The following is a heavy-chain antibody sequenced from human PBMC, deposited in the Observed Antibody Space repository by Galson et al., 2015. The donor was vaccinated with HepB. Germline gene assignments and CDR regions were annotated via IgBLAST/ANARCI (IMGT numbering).Heavy chain of an antibody. J-gene: IGHJ4*02. V-gene: IGHV1-3*01. CDR1: GYTFTSYT. CDR3: ASGLEYSTGWYYFDY. CDR2: INAGNGNT. D-gene: IGHD6-19*01. Sequence: SVKVSCKASGYTFTSYTIHWVRQAPGQRLEWMGWINAGNGNTKYSQKFQGRVPITRDTSASTAYMELGSLRSEDTAVYYCASGLEYSTGWYYFDYWGQGTLVTVSS.